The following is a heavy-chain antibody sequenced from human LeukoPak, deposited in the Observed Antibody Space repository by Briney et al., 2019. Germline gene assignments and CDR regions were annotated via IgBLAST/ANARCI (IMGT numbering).Heavy chain of an antibody. CDR2: INPNSGDT. J-gene: IGHJ3*02. V-gene: IGHV1-2*02. Sequence: GASVKVSCKASGYTFTGYYMHWVRQAPGQGLEWMGWINPNSGDTNYAQKFQGRVTMTRDTSISTAYMELSRLRSDDTAVYYCARELSAAGRWAAFDIWGQGTTVTVSS. CDR3: ARELSAAGRWAAFDI. CDR1: GYTFTGYY. D-gene: IGHD6-13*01.